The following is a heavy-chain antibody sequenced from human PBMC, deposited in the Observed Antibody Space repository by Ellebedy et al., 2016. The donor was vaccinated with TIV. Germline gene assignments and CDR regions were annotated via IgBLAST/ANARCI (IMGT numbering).Heavy chain of an antibody. CDR3: ARDSGIPLGFDS. CDR2: IYFGGNT. V-gene: IGHV4-31*03. J-gene: IGHJ4*02. Sequence: MPSETLSLTCTVSGASINTGGYRWSWVRQHPGKGLEYIGYIYFGGNTDYNPSLKSRASISVDTSKNQFSLTMSSVTAADTAVYFCARDSGIPLGFDSWGQGILVTVSS. D-gene: IGHD5-18*01. CDR1: GASINTGGYR.